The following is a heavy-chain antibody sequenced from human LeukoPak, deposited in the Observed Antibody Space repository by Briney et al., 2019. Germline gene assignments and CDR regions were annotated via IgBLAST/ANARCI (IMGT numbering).Heavy chain of an antibody. CDR3: ARDSPESMVRGVRYYYYGMDV. Sequence: PGGSLRLSCAASGFTFSSYWMSWVRQVPGKGLEWVANIKQDGSEKYYVDSVKGRFTISRDNAKNSLYLQMNSLRAEDTAVYYCARDSPESMVRGVRYYYYGMDVWGKGTTVTVSS. CDR2: IKQDGSEK. CDR1: GFTFSSYW. V-gene: IGHV3-7*03. D-gene: IGHD3-10*01. J-gene: IGHJ6*04.